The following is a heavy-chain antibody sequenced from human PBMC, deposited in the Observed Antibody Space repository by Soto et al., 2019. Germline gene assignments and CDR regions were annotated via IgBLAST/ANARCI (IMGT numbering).Heavy chain of an antibody. V-gene: IGHV3-53*01. Sequence: GGSLRLSCAASGFNVSSNSMNWVRQAPGKGLEWLSLIHSDANTKYADSAKGRFTISRDSSENAFFLQMNSLRAEDTAVYYCARHAWLESWGQGILVTVSS. J-gene: IGHJ5*01. CDR2: IHSDANT. CDR3: ARHAWLES. CDR1: GFNVSSNS.